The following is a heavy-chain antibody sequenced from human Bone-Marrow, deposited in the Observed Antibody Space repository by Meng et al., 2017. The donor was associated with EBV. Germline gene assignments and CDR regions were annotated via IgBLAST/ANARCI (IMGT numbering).Heavy chain of an antibody. CDR2: IYYSGST. CDR3: AREGSPFYYDSSGYDL. CDR1: GGSVSSGSYY. D-gene: IGHD3-22*01. Sequence: VKRQGSGPGLVKPSEPRSLTCTVSGGSVSSGSYYWSWIRQPPGKGLQWIGYIYYSGSTNYNPSLKSRATISMDTSKNQFSLKLSSVTAADTAVYYCAREGSPFYYDSSGYDLWGQGTLVTVSS. V-gene: IGHV4-61*01. J-gene: IGHJ4*02.